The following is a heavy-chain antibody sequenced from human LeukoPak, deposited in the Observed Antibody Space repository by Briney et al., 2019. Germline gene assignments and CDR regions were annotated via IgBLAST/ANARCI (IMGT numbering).Heavy chain of an antibody. J-gene: IGHJ5*02. Sequence: SETLSLTCTVSGGSISSYYWGWIRQPAGKGLEWIGRIYTSGSTNYNPSLKSRVTMSVDTSKNQFSLKLSSVTAADTAVYYCARERIAAAGTLIWFDPWGQGTLVTVSS. D-gene: IGHD6-13*01. CDR1: GGSISSYY. CDR2: IYTSGST. V-gene: IGHV4-4*07. CDR3: ARERIAAAGTLIWFDP.